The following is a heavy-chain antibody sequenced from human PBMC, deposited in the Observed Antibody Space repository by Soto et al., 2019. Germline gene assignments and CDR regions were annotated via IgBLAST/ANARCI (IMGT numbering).Heavy chain of an antibody. CDR2: ISNDGNNK. V-gene: IGHV3-30*03. J-gene: IGHJ4*02. D-gene: IGHD5-12*01. CDR1: GFTFSNHG. Sequence: QMQLVESGGGVVQPGRSLRLSCAASGFTFSNHGIHWVRQAPGKGLEWVEDISNDGNNKWYADSVKGRFTISRANSKNTVYRQMNGLRAEDTAARYWASGEGRNGHDPRFDYWGQGTLVTVSS. CDR3: ASGEGRNGHDPRFDY.